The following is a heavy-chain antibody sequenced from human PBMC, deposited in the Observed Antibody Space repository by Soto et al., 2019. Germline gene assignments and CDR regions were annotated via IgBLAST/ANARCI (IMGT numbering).Heavy chain of an antibody. J-gene: IGHJ1*01. Sequence: QVQLQQWGAGLLKPSETLSLTCAVYGESFRGYYWSWIRQPPGKGLEWIGESNHSGSTKYNPSLKXRXAXXVDTSKNQFSLKLNSMTAADTAADYCARGEGGFQYWGQGTRVSVSS. V-gene: IGHV4-34*01. CDR1: GESFRGYY. CDR3: ARGEGGFQY. CDR2: SNHSGST.